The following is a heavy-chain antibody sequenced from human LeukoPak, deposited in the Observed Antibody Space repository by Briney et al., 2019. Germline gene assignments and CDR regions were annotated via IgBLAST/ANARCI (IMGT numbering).Heavy chain of an antibody. D-gene: IGHD6-6*01. J-gene: IGHJ4*02. Sequence: ASVKVSCKASGYTFASYDINWVRQATGQGLEWMGWMNPNSGNTGYAQKLQGRVTMTTDTSTSTAYMELRSLRSDDTAVYYCAREPKRIAARVFDYWGQGTLVTVSS. CDR1: GYTFASYD. V-gene: IGHV1-8*01. CDR2: MNPNSGNT. CDR3: AREPKRIAARVFDY.